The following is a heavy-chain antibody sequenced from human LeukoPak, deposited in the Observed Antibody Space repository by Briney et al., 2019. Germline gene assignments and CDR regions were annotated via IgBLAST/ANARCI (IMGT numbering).Heavy chain of an antibody. V-gene: IGHV3-23*01. Sequence: GGSLRLSCAASGFTFSSYAMSWVRQAPGKGLEWVSAISGSGGSTYYADSVKGRFTISRDNSKNTLYLQMNSLRAEDTAVYCCAKGPRSGETPRFDPWGQGTLVTVSS. CDR1: GFTFSSYA. CDR3: AKGPRSGETPRFDP. CDR2: ISGSGGST. D-gene: IGHD2-15*01. J-gene: IGHJ5*02.